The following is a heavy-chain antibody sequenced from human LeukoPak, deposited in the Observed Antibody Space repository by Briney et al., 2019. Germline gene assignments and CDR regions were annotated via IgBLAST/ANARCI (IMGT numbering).Heavy chain of an antibody. V-gene: IGHV3-74*01. D-gene: IGHD4-17*01. CDR2: INSDGSSV. CDR1: GFTFSSYW. CDR3: ARGLDGDYF. Sequence: GGSLRLSCAASGFTFSSYWMFWVRQDPGKGLVWVSRINSDGSSVTYADSVKGRFTISRDNAKNTLYLQMNSLRAEDTALYYCARGLDGDYFWGQGTLVTVSS. J-gene: IGHJ4*02.